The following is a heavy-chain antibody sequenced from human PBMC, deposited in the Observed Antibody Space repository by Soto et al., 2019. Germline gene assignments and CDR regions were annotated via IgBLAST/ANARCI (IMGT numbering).Heavy chain of an antibody. J-gene: IGHJ4*02. CDR2: IYYSGST. V-gene: IGHV4-31*03. CDR3: ARARSDCSGGSCLLFDY. D-gene: IGHD2-15*01. CDR1: GGSISSGGYY. Sequence: QVQLQESGPGLVKPSQTLSLTCTVSGGSISSGGYYWSWIRQHPGKGLEWIGYIYYSGSTYYNPSLKSRVTISVDTSKNQFSLKLSSVTAADTAVYYCARARSDCSGGSCLLFDYWGQGTLVTVSS.